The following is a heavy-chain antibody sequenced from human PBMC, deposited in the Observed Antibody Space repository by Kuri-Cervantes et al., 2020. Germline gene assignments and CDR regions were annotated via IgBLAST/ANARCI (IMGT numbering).Heavy chain of an antibody. Sequence: LSLTCAASGFTFSTFGMHWVRQAPGKGLEWVALIPHVGSDQYYVDSVKGRFTISRDNSKNTVYLQMNSLRAEDTAVYYCAKGPPRCSGCQKGYFDSWGQGTLVTVSS. J-gene: IGHJ4*02. CDR2: IPHVGSDQ. D-gene: IGHD6-19*01. V-gene: IGHV3-30*18. CDR3: AKGPPRCSGCQKGYFDS. CDR1: GFTFSTFG.